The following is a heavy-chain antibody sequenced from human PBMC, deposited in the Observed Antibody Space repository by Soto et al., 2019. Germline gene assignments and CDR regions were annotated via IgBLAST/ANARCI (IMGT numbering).Heavy chain of an antibody. V-gene: IGHV4-31*03. D-gene: IGHD1-26*01. CDR2: IYCSGST. CDR3: ARDEGDGYNYYGMDV. Sequence: SETLSLTCTVSGGSISSGGYYWSWIRQHPGKGLEWIGYIYCSGSTYYNPSLKSRVTISVDTSKNQFSLKLSSVTAADTAVYYCARDEGDGYNYYGMDVWGQGTTVTVSS. CDR1: GGSISSGGYY. J-gene: IGHJ6*02.